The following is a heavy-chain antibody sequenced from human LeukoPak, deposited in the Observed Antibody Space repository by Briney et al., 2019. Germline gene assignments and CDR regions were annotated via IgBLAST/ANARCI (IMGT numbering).Heavy chain of an antibody. CDR1: GYTFTGYY. Sequence: ASMKVSCKASGYTFTGYYMHWVRQAPGQGLEWMGRINPNSGGTNYAQKFQGRVTMTRDTSISTAYMELSRLRSDDTAVYYCARMKMATQTLDWGQGTLVTVSS. D-gene: IGHD5-24*01. CDR2: INPNSGGT. V-gene: IGHV1-2*06. J-gene: IGHJ4*02. CDR3: ARMKMATQTLD.